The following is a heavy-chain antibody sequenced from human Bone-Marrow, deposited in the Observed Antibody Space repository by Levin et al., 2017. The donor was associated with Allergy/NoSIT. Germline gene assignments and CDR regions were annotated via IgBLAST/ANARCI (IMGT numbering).Heavy chain of an antibody. D-gene: IGHD2-8*02. CDR1: GLVFSNSI. CDR2: MSFDGFSK. Sequence: GGSLRLSCAASGLVFSNSIMHWVRQAPGKGLEWVSGMSFDGFSKYYTDSVKGRFTISRDDSKNTVYLQMNSLRAEDTALYYCAREGCTSVRAGCFDNWGQGALVTVSS. CDR3: AREGCTSVRAGCFDN. J-gene: IGHJ4*02. V-gene: IGHV3-30-3*01.